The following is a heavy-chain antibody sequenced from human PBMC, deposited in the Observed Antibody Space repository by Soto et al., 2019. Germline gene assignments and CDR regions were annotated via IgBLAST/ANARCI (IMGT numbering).Heavy chain of an antibody. CDR1: GFTFSSYG. CDR3: PAAARASGQSLWKYYYYGMDV. Sequence: RGSLRLSCAASGFTFSSYGMHWVRQAPGKGLEWVAVIWYDGSNKYYADSVKGRFTISRDNSKNTLYLQMNSLRAEDTAVYYCPAAARASGQSLWKYYYYGMDVCGQXTTVTVS. D-gene: IGHD3-10*01. J-gene: IGHJ6*02. CDR2: IWYDGSNK. V-gene: IGHV3-33*01.